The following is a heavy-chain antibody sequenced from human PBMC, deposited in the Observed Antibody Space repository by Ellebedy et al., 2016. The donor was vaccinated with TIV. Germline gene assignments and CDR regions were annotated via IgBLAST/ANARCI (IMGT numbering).Heavy chain of an antibody. CDR3: ARGTVYNWFDP. V-gene: IGHV4-34*01. CDR2: INVRENT. CDR1: GVSFTAYY. Sequence: MPSETLSLTCAVSGVSFTAYYWSWIRQSPDKGLGWSGEINVRENTNYNPSLKSRVTISVDTSKKQFSLNLTSVTAADTAIYYCARGTVYNWFDPWGQGTLVIVSS. J-gene: IGHJ5*02. D-gene: IGHD2/OR15-2a*01.